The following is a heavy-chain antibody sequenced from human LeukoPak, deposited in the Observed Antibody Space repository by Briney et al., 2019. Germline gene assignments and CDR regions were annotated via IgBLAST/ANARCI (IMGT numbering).Heavy chain of an antibody. V-gene: IGHV3-33*01. CDR3: ARDPPDCGWAIWS. J-gene: IGHJ4*02. D-gene: IGHD6-19*01. Sequence: PGRSLRLSCSASGFSFITHGMHWVRQAPGKGLEWVAFIWAEGNRQYYADSVKGRFTISRDNSKSTLYLQMNSLRVEDTSVYFCARDPPDCGWAIWSWGQGTLVTVSS. CDR1: GFSFITHG. CDR2: IWAEGNRQ.